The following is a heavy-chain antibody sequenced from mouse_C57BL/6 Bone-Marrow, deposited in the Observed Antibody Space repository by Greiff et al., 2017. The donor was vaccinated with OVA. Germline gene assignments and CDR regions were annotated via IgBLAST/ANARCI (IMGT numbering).Heavy chain of an antibody. D-gene: IGHD1-1*01. J-gene: IGHJ1*03. CDR3: ARGIYYYGSSYWYFDV. CDR1: GFTFSSYA. CDR2: ISDGGSYT. V-gene: IGHV5-4*01. Sequence: EVQLVESGGGLVKPGGSLKLSCAASGFTFSSYAMSWVRQTPEKRLEWVATISDGGSYTYYPDNVKGRFTNSRDNAKNNLYLQMSHLKSEDTARYYCARGIYYYGSSYWYFDVWGTGTTVTVSS.